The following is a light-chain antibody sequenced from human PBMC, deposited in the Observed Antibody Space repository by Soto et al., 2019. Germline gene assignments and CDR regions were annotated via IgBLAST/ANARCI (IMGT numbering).Light chain of an antibody. Sequence: ILMTQSPESLPVSLGERAAINCNSSQSVLYTSNNRDYLAWYRQKPGQPPQLLIHWASTQLSGVPDRFSGSGSGTHFTFTISSLQPEDVAIYFCQQYYSTPLTFGGGTRVEIK. J-gene: IGKJ4*01. CDR3: QQYYSTPLT. CDR2: WAS. V-gene: IGKV4-1*01. CDR1: QSVLYTSNNRDY.